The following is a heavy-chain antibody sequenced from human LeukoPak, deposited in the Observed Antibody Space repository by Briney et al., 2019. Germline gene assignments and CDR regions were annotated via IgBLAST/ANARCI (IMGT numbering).Heavy chain of an antibody. CDR3: ASKPLPLHFWSGPAYFDY. J-gene: IGHJ4*02. Sequence: SETLSLTCTVSGGSISSGSYYWSWIRQPAGKGLEWIGRIYTSGSTNYNPSLKSRVTISVDRSKNQFSLKLSSVTAADTAVYYCASKPLPLHFWSGPAYFDYWGQGTLVTVSS. CDR2: IYTSGST. V-gene: IGHV4-61*02. D-gene: IGHD3-3*02. CDR1: GGSISSGSYY.